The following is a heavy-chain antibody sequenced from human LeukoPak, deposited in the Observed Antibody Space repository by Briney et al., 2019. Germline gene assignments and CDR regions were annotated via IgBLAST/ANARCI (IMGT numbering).Heavy chain of an antibody. Sequence: ASVKVSCKASGYTVTSYGISWVRQAPGQGLEWMGWISAYNGNTNYAQKLQGRVTMTTDTSTSTAYMELRSLRSDDTAVYYCARDLPPFKFTIFGVVIGYWGQGTLVTVSS. CDR3: ARDLPPFKFTIFGVVIGY. CDR1: GYTVTSYG. J-gene: IGHJ4*02. D-gene: IGHD3-3*01. V-gene: IGHV1-18*01. CDR2: ISAYNGNT.